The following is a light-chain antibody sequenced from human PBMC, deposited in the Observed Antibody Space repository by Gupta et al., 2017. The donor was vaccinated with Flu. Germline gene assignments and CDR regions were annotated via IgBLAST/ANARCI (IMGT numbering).Light chain of an antibody. CDR1: NSKIGINC. V-gene: IGLV1-47*01. Sequence: RVTFSGCGCNSKIGINCVDWYNQITGTAPKLLIYKSNQRNAGVPARFSGTKSGTSASVAISGLRAEEEAEYYCAAGDASMSAVVFGGGTKLTVL. CDR2: KSN. CDR3: AAGDASMSAVV. J-gene: IGLJ2*01.